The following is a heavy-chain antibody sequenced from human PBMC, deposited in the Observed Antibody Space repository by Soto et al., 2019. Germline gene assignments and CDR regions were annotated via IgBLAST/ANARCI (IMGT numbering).Heavy chain of an antibody. CDR3: ARDLVH. Sequence: QVQLVQSGPEVKKPGASVRVSCKASGYTFTSFGIGWVRQGPGRGLEWMGWISGYNGETVYAQKFQGRVTLTSETSTNTAYMELRSLTSDDTAVYYCARDLVHWGQGTLVTVSS. CDR2: ISGYNGET. V-gene: IGHV1-18*01. D-gene: IGHD3-16*02. CDR1: GYTFTSFG. J-gene: IGHJ4*02.